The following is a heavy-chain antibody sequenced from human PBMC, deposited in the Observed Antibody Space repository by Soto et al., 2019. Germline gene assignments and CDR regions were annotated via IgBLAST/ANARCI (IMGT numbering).Heavy chain of an antibody. CDR2: IYYSGST. J-gene: IGHJ4*02. D-gene: IGHD2-15*01. CDR3: ARAASTFRYCSGGSCYPSAAFDY. Sequence: PSEILSLTCTVSGGSISSYYWSWIRQPPGKGLEWIGYIYYSGSTNYNPSLKSRVTISVDTSKNQFSLKLSSVTAADTAVYYCARAASTFRYCSGGSCYPSAAFDYWGQGTLVTVSS. CDR1: GGSISSYY. V-gene: IGHV4-59*01.